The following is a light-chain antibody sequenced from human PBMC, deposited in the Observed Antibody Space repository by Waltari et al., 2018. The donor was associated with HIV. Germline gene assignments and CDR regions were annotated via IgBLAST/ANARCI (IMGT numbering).Light chain of an antibody. J-gene: IGKJ5*01. CDR3: QQYKKWPLT. CDR1: QNVSSN. V-gene: IGKV3D-15*01. Sequence: EIVMMQSPATLSVSPGERVTLSCRPSQNVSSNLAWYQQKVGQAPRLLMFGASTGATGIPTRFSGSGSGTEFTLTISSLQSEDFAVYYCQQYKKWPLTFGQGTRLEIK. CDR2: GAS.